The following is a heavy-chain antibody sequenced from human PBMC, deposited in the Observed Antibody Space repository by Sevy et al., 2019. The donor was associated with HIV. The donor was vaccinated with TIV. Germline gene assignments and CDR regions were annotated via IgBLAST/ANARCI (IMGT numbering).Heavy chain of an antibody. CDR1: GFTFSDFH. CDR2: ISSSGTTI. J-gene: IGHJ4*02. V-gene: IGHV3-11*01. D-gene: IGHD6-19*01. CDR3: ARNPSVAGTEDY. Sequence: GGSLRLSCAASGFTFSDFHMSWIRQAPGKGLEWVSYISSSGTTIHYSDSVKGRFTISRDNAKNSLFLQMHSLRAEDTAVYYCARNPSVAGTEDYWGQGTLVTVSS.